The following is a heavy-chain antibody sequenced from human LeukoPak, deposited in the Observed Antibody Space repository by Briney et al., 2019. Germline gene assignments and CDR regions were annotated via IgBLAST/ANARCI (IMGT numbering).Heavy chain of an antibody. CDR3: AKAGIGVVGYFDY. CDR2: IRGSGGGT. V-gene: IGHV3-23*01. Sequence: GESLRLSCAASGFTFSSYGMHWVRQAPGKGLEWVSAIRGSGGGTYYADSVKGRFTISRDNSKNTLYLQMNSLRDEDTALYYCAKAGIGVVGYFDYWGQGTLVTVSS. D-gene: IGHD6-19*01. J-gene: IGHJ4*02. CDR1: GFTFSSYG.